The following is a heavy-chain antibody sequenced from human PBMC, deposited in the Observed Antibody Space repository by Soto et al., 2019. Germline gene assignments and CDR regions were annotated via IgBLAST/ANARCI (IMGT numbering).Heavy chain of an antibody. Sequence: PGGSLRLSCAASGFTFSSYAMHWVRQAPGKGLEWVAVISYDGSNKYYADSVKGRFTISRDNSKNTLYLQMNSLRAEDTSVYYCARPLWTDDYNWGYFDLWGRGTLVTVSS. J-gene: IGHJ2*01. D-gene: IGHD4-4*01. V-gene: IGHV3-30-3*01. CDR1: GFTFSSYA. CDR3: ARPLWTDDYNWGYFDL. CDR2: ISYDGSNK.